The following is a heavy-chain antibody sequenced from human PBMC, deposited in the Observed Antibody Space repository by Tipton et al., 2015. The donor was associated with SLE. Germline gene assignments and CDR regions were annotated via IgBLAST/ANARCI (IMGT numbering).Heavy chain of an antibody. J-gene: IGHJ6*02. CDR3: ARVGVAAPYGMDV. CDR1: GYTFINYA. Sequence: QSGAEVKKPGASVKVSCKASGYTFINYAITWVRQAPGQGLEWMGWISAYNGNTNYAQKLQGRVTMTTDTSTSTAYMELRSLRPDDTAVYYCARVGVAAPYGMDVWGQGTTVTVSS. V-gene: IGHV1-18*01. CDR2: ISAYNGNT. D-gene: IGHD2-15*01.